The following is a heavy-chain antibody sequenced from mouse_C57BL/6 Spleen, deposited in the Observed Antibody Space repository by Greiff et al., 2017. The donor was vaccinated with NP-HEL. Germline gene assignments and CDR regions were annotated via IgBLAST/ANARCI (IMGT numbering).Heavy chain of an antibody. D-gene: IGHD1-1*01. CDR1: GYTFTSYW. V-gene: IGHV1-64*01. CDR3: ARSDTTVVAHYFDY. Sequence: VQLQQPGAELVKPGASVKLSCKASGYTFTSYWMHWVKQRPGQGLEWIGMIHPNSGSTNYNEKFKSKATLTVDKSSSTAYMQHSSLTSEDAAVYYCARSDTTVVAHYFDYWGQGTTLTVSS. CDR2: IHPNSGST. J-gene: IGHJ2*01.